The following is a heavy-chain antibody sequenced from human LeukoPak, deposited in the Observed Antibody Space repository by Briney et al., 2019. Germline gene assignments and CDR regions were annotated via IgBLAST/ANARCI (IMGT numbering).Heavy chain of an antibody. CDR1: GFTFSSYA. J-gene: IGHJ4*02. CDR2: ISGSGGST. D-gene: IGHD3-22*01. V-gene: IGHV3-23*01. CDR3: AKVSTMIVVVPYYFDY. Sequence: GGSLRLSCAASGFTFSSYAMSWVRQAPGKGLEWVSAISGSGGSTYYADSVKGRFTISRDNSKNTLYLQMNSLRAEDTAVYYCAKVSTMIVVVPYYFDYWGQGTLVTVSS.